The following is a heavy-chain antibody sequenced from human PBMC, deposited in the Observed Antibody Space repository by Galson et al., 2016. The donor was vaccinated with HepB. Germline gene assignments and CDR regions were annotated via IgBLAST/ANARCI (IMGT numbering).Heavy chain of an antibody. CDR1: GFIVNHNY. D-gene: IGHD6-13*01. CDR2: IYTGTAT. J-gene: IGHJ4*02. Sequence: SLRPSCAASGFIVNHNYMHWVRQAPGRGLEWVSVIYTGTATFYADSVKGRFTISRDNAKNTLFLQTNSLKAEDTAVYYCARSSSWYPYFFDYWGQGTLVTVSS. CDR3: ARSSSWYPYFFDY. V-gene: IGHV3-53*01.